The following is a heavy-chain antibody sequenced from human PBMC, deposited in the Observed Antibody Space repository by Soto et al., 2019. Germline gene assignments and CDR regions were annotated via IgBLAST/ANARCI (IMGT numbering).Heavy chain of an antibody. V-gene: IGHV4-39*01. CDR3: AGGARYYYYCMDV. CDR1: GGSINSDGYY. Sequence: PSETLSLTSTVSGGSINSDGYYWGWIRQSPGQGLDWIGSISYNGHTYYNPSLRSRVTMSLDSSQAQFSLRLSSVTAADTAVYFCAGGARYYYYCMDVWGKGTTVTVSS. D-gene: IGHD3-16*01. J-gene: IGHJ6*03. CDR2: ISYNGHT.